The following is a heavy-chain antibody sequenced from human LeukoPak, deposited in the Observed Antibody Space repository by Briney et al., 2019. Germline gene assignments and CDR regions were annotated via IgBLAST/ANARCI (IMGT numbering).Heavy chain of an antibody. J-gene: IGHJ4*02. V-gene: IGHV3-21*01. Sequence: GGSLTLSCAASGFTFSSYSMNWVRQAPAKGLEGVSSISSSSSYIYYADSVKGRFTISRDNAKNSLYLQMNSLRAEDTAVYYCARDLPVGATAFDYWGQGTLVTVSS. CDR1: GFTFSSYS. CDR3: ARDLPVGATAFDY. D-gene: IGHD1-26*01. CDR2: ISSSSSYI.